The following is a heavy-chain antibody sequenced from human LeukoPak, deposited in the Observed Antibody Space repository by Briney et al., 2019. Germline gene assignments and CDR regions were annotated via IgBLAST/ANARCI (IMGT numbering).Heavy chain of an antibody. CDR3: ARRDNSGWGSFDY. CDR2: IYPGDSDT. CDR1: GYSFTSYW. D-gene: IGHD6-19*01. Sequence: GESLKISCKGSGYSFTSYWIGWVRQMPGKGLEWTGIIYPGDSDTRYSPSFQGQVTISADKSISTAYLHWSSLKASDTAMYYCARRDNSGWGSFDYWGQGTLVTVSS. V-gene: IGHV5-51*01. J-gene: IGHJ4*02.